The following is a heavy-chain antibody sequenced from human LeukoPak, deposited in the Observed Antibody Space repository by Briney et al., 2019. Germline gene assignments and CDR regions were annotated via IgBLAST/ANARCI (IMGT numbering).Heavy chain of an antibody. V-gene: IGHV3-21*01. CDR3: ARGPSYYYDSSGYLNWFDP. J-gene: IGHJ5*02. D-gene: IGHD3-22*01. CDR1: GFTFSSYS. CDR2: ISSSSSYI. Sequence: GGSLRLSCAASGFTFSSYSMNWVRQAPGKGLEWVSSISSSSSYIYYADSVEGRFTISRDNAKNSLYLQMNSLRAEDTAVYYCARGPSYYYDSSGYLNWFDPWGQGTLVTVSS.